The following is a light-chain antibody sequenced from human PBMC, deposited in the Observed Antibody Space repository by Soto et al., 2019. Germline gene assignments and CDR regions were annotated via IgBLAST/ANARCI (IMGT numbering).Light chain of an antibody. V-gene: IGKV1-33*01. J-gene: IGKJ5*01. CDR2: DAS. CDR3: QQYENLPT. CDR1: QNINNY. Sequence: DIQMTQSPSSLSASVGDRGTITFQASQNINNYLNWYQQKPGRAPKLLIYDASNLEAGVPSRFRGSGSGTDFTFTLSRLQPEDIATYYCQQYENLPTFGQGTRLEIK.